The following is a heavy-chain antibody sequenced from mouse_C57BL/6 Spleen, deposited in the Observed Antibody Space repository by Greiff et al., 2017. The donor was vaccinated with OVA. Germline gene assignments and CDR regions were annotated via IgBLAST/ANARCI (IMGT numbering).Heavy chain of an antibody. CDR3: ARGNDWFAY. V-gene: IGHV1-54*01. CDR1: GYAFTNYL. CDR2: INPGSGGT. J-gene: IGHJ3*01. Sequence: VQLQQSGAELVRPGTSVKVSCKASGYAFTNYLIEWVKQRPGQGLEWIGVINPGSGGTNYNEKFKGKATLTADKSSSTAYMQLSSLTSEDSAVYFCARGNDWFAYWGQGTLVTVSA.